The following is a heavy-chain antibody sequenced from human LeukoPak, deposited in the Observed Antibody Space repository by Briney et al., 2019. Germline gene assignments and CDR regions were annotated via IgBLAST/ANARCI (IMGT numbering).Heavy chain of an antibody. V-gene: IGHV3-15*01. D-gene: IGHD3-22*01. CDR2: IKSKIDGGTT. Sequence: NPGGSLRLSWAAAGFTVGNAWISWVRLARGKGREWVGRIKSKIDGGTTDYAAPVKGRFTISRDDSKNTLYLQMNRLKTEDTAVYYCTTDYYDSSGYYEDFYYMDVWGKGPTVTVSS. J-gene: IGHJ6*03. CDR3: TTDYYDSSGYYEDFYYMDV. CDR1: GFTVGNAW.